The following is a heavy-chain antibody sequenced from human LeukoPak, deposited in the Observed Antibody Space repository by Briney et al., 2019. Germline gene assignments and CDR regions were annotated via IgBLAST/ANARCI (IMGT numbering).Heavy chain of an antibody. D-gene: IGHD6-13*01. CDR3: ASEGYSGSWYGRTYYMDV. CDR1: GFTFSSYS. Sequence: GGSLRLSCAASGFTFSSYSMNWVRQAPGKGLEWVSYISSSSGTTYYAESVKGRFTISRDDSKNSLYLQMNSRRAEDTAMYSCASEGYSGSWYGRTYYMDVWGKGTTVTVSS. J-gene: IGHJ6*03. V-gene: IGHV3-48*04. CDR2: ISSSSGTT.